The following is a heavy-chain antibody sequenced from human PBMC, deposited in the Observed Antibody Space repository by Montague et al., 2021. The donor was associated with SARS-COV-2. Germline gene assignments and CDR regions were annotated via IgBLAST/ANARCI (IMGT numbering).Heavy chain of an antibody. J-gene: IGHJ6*02. CDR1: GFTFNNYE. CDR3: TRQLEGYNWNDSPTEIYYGMDV. Sequence: SLRLSCAASGFTFNNYEFIWVRQAPGKGLEWISFISSSGTAIYYADSVKGRFTLSRDSAKNSLYLQMSRLRAEDTAVYYCTRQLEGYNWNDSPTEIYYGMDVWGQGTTVTVSS. CDR2: ISSSGTAI. V-gene: IGHV3-48*03. D-gene: IGHD1-1*01.